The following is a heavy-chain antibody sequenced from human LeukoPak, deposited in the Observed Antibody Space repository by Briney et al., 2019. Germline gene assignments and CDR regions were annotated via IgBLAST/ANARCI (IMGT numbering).Heavy chain of an antibody. V-gene: IGHV3-7*01. J-gene: IGHJ4*02. Sequence: PGGSLRLSCAASVVTLNSELISCGRQAPGRGLEGGANIKKDGSEENYLDSVKGRFTVSKDNAKNSLYLQMNSLRVKPKDLCYCPRINTVQAPYWGNYFDYWGQGTLVTVSS. CDR3: PRINTVQAPYWGNYFDY. D-gene: IGHD3-10*01. CDR1: VVTLNSEL. CDR2: IKKDGSEE.